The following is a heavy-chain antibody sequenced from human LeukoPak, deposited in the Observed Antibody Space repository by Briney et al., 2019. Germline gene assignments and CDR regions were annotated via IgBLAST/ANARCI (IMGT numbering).Heavy chain of an antibody. J-gene: IGHJ4*02. Sequence: GRSLRLSCAASGFTFSSYAMHWVRQAPGKGLEWEAVISYDGSNKYYADSVKGRFTISRDNSKNTLYLQMNSLRAEDTAVYYCARGQWLADLDYWGQGTLVTVSS. CDR2: ISYDGSNK. CDR1: GFTFSSYA. CDR3: ARGQWLADLDY. D-gene: IGHD6-19*01. V-gene: IGHV3-30-3*01.